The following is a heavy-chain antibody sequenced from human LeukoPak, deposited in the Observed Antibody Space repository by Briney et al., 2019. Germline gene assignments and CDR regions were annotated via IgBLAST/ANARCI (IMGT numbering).Heavy chain of an antibody. CDR1: GDSISSTNYY. V-gene: IGHV4-39*01. CDR3: ARIYGSGSTRVYYYYYYMDV. J-gene: IGHJ6*03. CDR2: IYYSGST. Sequence: SETLSLTCTVSGDSISSTNYYWGWIRQPPGKGLEWIGSIYYSGSTYYNPSLESRVIISVDTSKNQFSLKLSSVTAADTAVYYCARIYGSGSTRVYYYYYYMDVWGKGTTVTISS. D-gene: IGHD3-10*01.